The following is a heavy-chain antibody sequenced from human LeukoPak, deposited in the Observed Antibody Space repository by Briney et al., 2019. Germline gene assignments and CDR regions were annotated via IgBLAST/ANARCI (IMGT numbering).Heavy chain of an antibody. D-gene: IGHD3-16*01. CDR1: GFTFSSYG. CDR3: AGGGLLPE. CDR2: ISYDGSNK. Sequence: PGGSLRLSCAASGFTFSSYGMHWVRQAPGKGLEWVAVISYDGSNKYYADSVKGRFTISRDNSKNTLYLQMNSLRAEDTAVYYCAGGGLLPEWGQGTLVTVPS. J-gene: IGHJ4*02. V-gene: IGHV3-30*03.